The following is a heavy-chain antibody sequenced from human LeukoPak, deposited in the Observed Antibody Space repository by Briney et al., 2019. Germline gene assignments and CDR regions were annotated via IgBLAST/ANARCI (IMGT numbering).Heavy chain of an antibody. CDR1: GGSISSSSYY. J-gene: IGHJ4*02. V-gene: IGHV4-39*07. D-gene: IGHD2-2*02. Sequence: SETLSLTCTVSGGSISSSSYYWGWIRQPPGKGLEWIGSIYYSGSTYYNPSLKSRVTISVDTSKNQFSLKLSSVTAADTAVYYCARVPYCSSTSCYTYFDYWGQGTLVTVSS. CDR2: IYYSGST. CDR3: ARVPYCSSTSCYTYFDY.